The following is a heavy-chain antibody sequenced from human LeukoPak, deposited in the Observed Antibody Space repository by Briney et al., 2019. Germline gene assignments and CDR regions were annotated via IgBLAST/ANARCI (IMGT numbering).Heavy chain of an antibody. D-gene: IGHD6-13*01. Sequence: PSETLSLTCTVSGGSISSYYWSWIRQPPGKGVEWIGYIYYSGSTNYNPSLKSRVTISVDTSKNQFSLKLSSVTAADTAVYYCAGSSSWYYFDYWGQGTLVTVSS. CDR1: GGSISSYY. CDR3: AGSSSWYYFDY. V-gene: IGHV4-59*01. J-gene: IGHJ4*02. CDR2: IYYSGST.